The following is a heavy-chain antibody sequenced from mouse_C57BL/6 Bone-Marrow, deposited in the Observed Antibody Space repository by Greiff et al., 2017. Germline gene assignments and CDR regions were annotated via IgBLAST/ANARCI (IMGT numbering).Heavy chain of an antibody. J-gene: IGHJ1*03. V-gene: IGHV1-64*01. Sequence: VQLPQPGAELVKPGASVKLSCKASGYTFTSYWMHWVKPRPGQGLEWIGMLNPYSGDTDYNAKFKSKATLTVDKSSSTANMQLSSLTSEDSAVYYWAREDKVYYSNYVWYFDVWGTGTTVTVSS. D-gene: IGHD2-5*01. CDR2: LNPYSGDT. CDR1: GYTFTSYW. CDR3: AREDKVYYSNYVWYFDV.